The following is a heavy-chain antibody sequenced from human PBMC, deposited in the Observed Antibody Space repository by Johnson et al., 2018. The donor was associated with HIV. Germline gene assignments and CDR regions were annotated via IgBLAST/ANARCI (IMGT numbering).Heavy chain of an antibody. Sequence: MLLVESGGGLAQPGGSLRLSCAASGLNVSGHYMSWVRQSPGKGLEWVSVIYSGGLTYYAQSVKGRFTISSDNSKNTLYLQMNSLRGDETAIYYCQKHNFGNYVSRALDIWGQGTMVTVSS. CDR2: IYSGGLT. CDR3: QKHNFGNYVSRALDI. V-gene: IGHV3-66*02. CDR1: GLNVSGHY. D-gene: IGHD4-17*01. J-gene: IGHJ3*02.